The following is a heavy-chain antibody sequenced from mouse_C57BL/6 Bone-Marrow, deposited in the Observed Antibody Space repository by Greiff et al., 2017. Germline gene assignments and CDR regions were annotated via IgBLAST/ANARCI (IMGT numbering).Heavy chain of an antibody. CDR2: IYPRSGNT. CDR3: ERQRLRKKGYAMDY. V-gene: IGHV1-81*01. CDR1: GYTFTSYG. Sequence: VQLQQSGAELARPGASVKLSCKASGYTFTSYGISWVKQRTGQGLEWIGGIYPRSGNTYYNEKFKGKATLTADKSSSTAYMELRSLTSEDSAVYFCERQRLRKKGYAMDYWGQGTSGTVAS. D-gene: IGHD1-1*01. J-gene: IGHJ4*01.